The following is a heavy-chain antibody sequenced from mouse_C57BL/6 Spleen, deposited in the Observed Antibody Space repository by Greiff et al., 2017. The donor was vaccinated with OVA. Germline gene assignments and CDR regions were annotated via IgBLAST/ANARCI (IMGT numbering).Heavy chain of an antibody. V-gene: IGHV1-26*01. D-gene: IGHD2-4*01. J-gene: IGHJ3*01. CDR1: GYTFTDYY. CDR2: INPNNGGT. CDR3: ARLYDYAWFAY. Sequence: EVQLQQSGPELVKPGASVKISCKASGYTFTDYYMNWVKQSHGKSLEWIGDINPNNGGTSYNQKFKGKATLTVDKSSSTAYMELRSLTSEDSAVYYCARLYDYAWFAYWGQGTLVTVSA.